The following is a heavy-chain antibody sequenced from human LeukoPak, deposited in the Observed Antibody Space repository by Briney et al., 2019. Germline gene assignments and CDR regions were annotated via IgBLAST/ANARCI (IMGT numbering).Heavy chain of an antibody. V-gene: IGHV1-18*04. CDR3: ARGGAGYFDPDAFDI. CDR1: GYTFTSYG. Sequence: ASVKVSCKASGYTFTSYGISWVRQAPGQGLEWMGRISAYNGNTNYAQKLQGRVTMTTDTSTSTAYMELRSLRSDDTAVYYCARGGAGYFDPDAFDIWGQGTMVTVSS. J-gene: IGHJ3*02. CDR2: ISAYNGNT. D-gene: IGHD3-9*01.